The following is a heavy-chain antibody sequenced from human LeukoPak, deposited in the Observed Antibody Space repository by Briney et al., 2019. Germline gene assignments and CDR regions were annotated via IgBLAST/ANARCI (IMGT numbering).Heavy chain of an antibody. D-gene: IGHD4-11*01. CDR3: ARESSRVTAFDY. Sequence: GGSLRLSCAASGFTFSTSWMSWVRQAPGKGLEWVAVISYDGSNKYYADSVKGRFTISRDNSKNTLYLQMNSLRAEDTAVYYCARESSRVTAFDYWGQGTLVTVSS. CDR2: ISYDGSNK. V-gene: IGHV3-30-3*01. J-gene: IGHJ4*02. CDR1: GFTFSTSW.